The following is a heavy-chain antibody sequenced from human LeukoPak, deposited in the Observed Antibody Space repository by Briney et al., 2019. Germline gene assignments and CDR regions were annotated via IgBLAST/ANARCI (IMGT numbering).Heavy chain of an antibody. V-gene: IGHV4-39*01. J-gene: IGHJ4*02. D-gene: IGHD4-17*01. Sequence: SETLSLTCTVSVGSISSSSYYWGWIRQPPGKGLEWIGSIYYSGSTYYNPSLKSRVTISVDTSKNQFSLKLSSVTAADTAVYHCARGDYGEETYYFDYWGQGTLVTVSS. CDR3: ARGDYGEETYYFDY. CDR2: IYYSGST. CDR1: VGSISSSSYY.